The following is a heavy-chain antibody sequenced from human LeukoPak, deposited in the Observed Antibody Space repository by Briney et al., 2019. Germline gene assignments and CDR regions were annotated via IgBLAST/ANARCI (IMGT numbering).Heavy chain of an antibody. CDR3: ARDDHFDYDFWSGYFSSGFEEKYYFDY. CDR1: GFTFSSYS. V-gene: IGHV3-21*01. J-gene: IGHJ4*02. CDR2: ITSISSYI. Sequence: GGSLRLSCAASGFTFSSYSMNWVRQATGKGLEWVSSITSISSYIYYAHSVKGRFTISRDNAKNSLYLQMNSLRAEDTAVYYCARDDHFDYDFWSGYFSSGFEEKYYFDYWGQGTLVTVSS. D-gene: IGHD3-3*01.